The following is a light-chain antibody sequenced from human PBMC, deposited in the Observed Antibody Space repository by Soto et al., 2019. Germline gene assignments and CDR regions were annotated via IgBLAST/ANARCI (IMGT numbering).Light chain of an antibody. CDR3: QQSYSTPRT. Sequence: DIQMTQSPSSLSASVGDRVTITCRASQSIYNYLNWYQQKPGKAPQLLIFAASSLQSGVPSRFSGSESGTDFTLTISSLQPEDFATYYCQQSYSTPRTFDQGTKVEIK. J-gene: IGKJ1*01. CDR1: QSIYNY. CDR2: AAS. V-gene: IGKV1-39*01.